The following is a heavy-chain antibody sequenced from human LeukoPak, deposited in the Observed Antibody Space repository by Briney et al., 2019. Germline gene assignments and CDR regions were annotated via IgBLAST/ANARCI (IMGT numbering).Heavy chain of an antibody. Sequence: SETLSLTCTVSGVSVSSGSYYWSWIRQHPGKGLEWIGYIYYSGSTYYNPSLKSRVTISVDTSKNQFSLKLSSVTAADTAVYYCAREVEDCTNGVCYKSFDYWGQGTLVTVSS. CDR1: GVSVSSGSYY. J-gene: IGHJ4*02. CDR2: IYYSGST. D-gene: IGHD2-8*01. V-gene: IGHV4-31*03. CDR3: AREVEDCTNGVCYKSFDY.